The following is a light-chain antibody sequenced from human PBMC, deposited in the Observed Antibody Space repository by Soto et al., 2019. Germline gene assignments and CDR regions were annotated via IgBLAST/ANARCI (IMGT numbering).Light chain of an antibody. CDR3: QQYSSSPRT. CDR1: QSVGSY. Sequence: EIVLTQSPGTLSLSPRERAALSCRASQSVGSYLAWYQQKPGQPPRLLIYDASTRTTGIPDRFSGSGAGADFTLTITRLEPEDFALYYCQQYSSSPRTFGQGTKVEVK. J-gene: IGKJ1*01. CDR2: DAS. V-gene: IGKV3-20*01.